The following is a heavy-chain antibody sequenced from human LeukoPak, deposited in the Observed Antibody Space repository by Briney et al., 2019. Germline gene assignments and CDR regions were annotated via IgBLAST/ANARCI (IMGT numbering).Heavy chain of an antibody. V-gene: IGHV3-23*01. D-gene: IGHD3-22*01. CDR3: AKDPDSSGYYSNWFDP. J-gene: IGHJ5*02. CDR2: ISGSGGST. Sequence: GGSLRLSCAASGFTFSDYWMSWVRQAPGKGLEWVSAISGSGGSTYYADSVKGRFTISRDNSKNTLYLQMNSLRAEDTAVYYCAKDPDSSGYYSNWFDPWGQGTLVTVSS. CDR1: GFTFSDYW.